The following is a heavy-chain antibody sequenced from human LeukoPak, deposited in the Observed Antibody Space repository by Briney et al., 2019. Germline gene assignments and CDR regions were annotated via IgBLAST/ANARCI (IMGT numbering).Heavy chain of an antibody. V-gene: IGHV4-30-2*01. CDR1: GGAITSGGYS. Sequence: ASETLSPTCTVSGGAITSGGYSWNWIRQPPGKGLEWIGCIYDRGPAYYNPSLKSRFTISVDRPKNQFFLNVTSLTAADTAVYYCARSRQASGLFGSWGQGTLVVVSS. CDR2: IYDRGPA. J-gene: IGHJ5*01. CDR3: ARSRQASGLFGS. D-gene: IGHD3-10*01.